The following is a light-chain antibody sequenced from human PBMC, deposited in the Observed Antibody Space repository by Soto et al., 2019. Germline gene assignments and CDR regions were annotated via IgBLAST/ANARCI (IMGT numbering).Light chain of an antibody. CDR1: SSNIGAGYD. Sequence: QLVLTQPPSVSGAPGQRVTISCTGSSSNIGAGYDVHWYQQLPGTAPKLLIYGNSNRPSGVPDRFSGSKSGTSASLAITGLQAEDDADYYCQSYDSSLSGFYVFGPGTKVTVL. CDR3: QSYDSSLSGFYV. V-gene: IGLV1-40*01. J-gene: IGLJ1*01. CDR2: GNS.